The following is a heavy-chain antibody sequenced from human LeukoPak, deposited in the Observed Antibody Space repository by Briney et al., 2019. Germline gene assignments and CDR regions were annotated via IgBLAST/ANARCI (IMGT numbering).Heavy chain of an antibody. J-gene: IGHJ4*02. CDR2: INHSGST. D-gene: IGHD6-13*01. CDR3: ARVIAAAGNLDY. V-gene: IGHV4-34*01. CDR1: GGSFSVYY. Sequence: SETLSLTCAVSGGSFSVYYWSWIRQPPGRGLEWIGEINHSGSTNYNPSLKSRVTISVDTSKNQFSLKLSSVTAADTAVYYCARVIAAAGNLDYWGQGTLVTVSS.